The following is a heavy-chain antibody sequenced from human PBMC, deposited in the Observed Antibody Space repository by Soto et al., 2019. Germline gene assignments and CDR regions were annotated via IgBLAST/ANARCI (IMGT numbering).Heavy chain of an antibody. CDR2: INHSGST. D-gene: IGHD2-8*02. Sequence: QVQLQQWGAGLLKPSETLSLTCAVYGGSFSGYYWTWIRQPPGTGLEWIGEINHSGSTNYNRSLKSRVTISVDTSKNQFSLNRTSVTAADTAVYYCARDKITGLFDYWGQGTLVTVSS. CDR1: GGSFSGYY. V-gene: IGHV4-34*01. CDR3: ARDKITGLFDY. J-gene: IGHJ4*02.